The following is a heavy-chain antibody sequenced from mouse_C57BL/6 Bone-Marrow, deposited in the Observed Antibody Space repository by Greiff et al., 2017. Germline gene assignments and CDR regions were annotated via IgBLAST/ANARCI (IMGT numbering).Heavy chain of an antibody. Sequence: EVKLMESGGGLVKPGGSLTLSCAVSGFTFSDYGMHWVRQAPGKGLEWVAYISSGSSTIYYADPVKGRFTISRDNDKNTLFLQMTGLRSEDTAMYYCASAYAMDYWGQGTSVTVSS. CDR2: ISSGSSTI. J-gene: IGHJ4*01. V-gene: IGHV5-17*01. CDR1: GFTFSDYG. CDR3: ASAYAMDY.